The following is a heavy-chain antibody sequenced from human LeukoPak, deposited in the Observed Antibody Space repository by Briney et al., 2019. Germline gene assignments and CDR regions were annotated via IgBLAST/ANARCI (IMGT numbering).Heavy chain of an antibody. CDR3: ARAGIFDYYYMDV. CDR2: ISAYNGNT. Sequence: ASVKVSCKASGYNFTTYGISWMRQAPGQGLEWMGWISAYNGNTNYAQKLQGRVTMTTDTSTSTAYMELRSLRSDDTAVYYCARAGIFDYYYMDVWGKGTTVTVSS. CDR1: GYNFTTYG. D-gene: IGHD3-9*01. J-gene: IGHJ6*03. V-gene: IGHV1-18*01.